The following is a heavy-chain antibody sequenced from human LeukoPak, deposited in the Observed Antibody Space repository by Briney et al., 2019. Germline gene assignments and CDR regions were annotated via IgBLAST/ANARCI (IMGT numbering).Heavy chain of an antibody. CDR1: GYTVTSYY. CDR3: AKSRTTSSASSDY. Sequence: ASVKVSCKASGYTVTSYYIHWVRQAPGQGLEWMGIMNPSGGTTSYAQKFRGRVIMTGDTSTTTVYMEMSNLSSEDTAMYYCAKSRTTSSASSDYWGQGTLVTVSS. V-gene: IGHV1-46*01. J-gene: IGHJ4*02. D-gene: IGHD3-22*01. CDR2: MNPSGGTT.